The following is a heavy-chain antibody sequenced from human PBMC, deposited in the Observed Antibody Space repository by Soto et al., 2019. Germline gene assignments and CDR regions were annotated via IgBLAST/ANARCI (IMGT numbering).Heavy chain of an antibody. J-gene: IGHJ4*02. V-gene: IGHV5-10-1*01. CDR2: IDPSDFSI. CDR1: GYSFTTYW. CDR3: ARHRPAGQTGDY. Sequence: PGESLKISCKGSGYSFTTYWISWVRQMPGKGLEWMARIDPSDFSINYGPSFQGHVTVSVDKSVNAAYLQWSSLKTSDTAMYFCARHRPAGQTGDYWGQGTLVTVSS. D-gene: IGHD2-21*01.